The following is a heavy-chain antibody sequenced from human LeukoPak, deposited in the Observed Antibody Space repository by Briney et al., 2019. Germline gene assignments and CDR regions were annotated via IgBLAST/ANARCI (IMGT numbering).Heavy chain of an antibody. Sequence: PSETLTLTCTVSGGSISSGAYYWSWIRQPAGKGLEWIGRIYTSGSTNYNPSLKSRVTISVDTSKNQFSLKLSSVTAADTAVYYCARRGRRNYGYYYYYMDVWGKGTTVTVSS. CDR1: GGSISSGAYY. J-gene: IGHJ6*03. CDR2: IYTSGST. V-gene: IGHV4-61*02. D-gene: IGHD1-7*01. CDR3: ARRGRRNYGYYYYYMDV.